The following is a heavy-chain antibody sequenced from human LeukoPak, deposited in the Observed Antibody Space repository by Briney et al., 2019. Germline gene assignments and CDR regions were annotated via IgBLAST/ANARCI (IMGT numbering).Heavy chain of an antibody. CDR2: ISSSGSTI. Sequence: GGSLRLSRAASGFTFSSSEMDWVRQAPGKGLEGVSYISSSGSTIYYADSVKGRFTIFRDNAKNSLYLQMNSLRAEDTAVYCCARDRYCSSTNCYRDFDYWGQGTLVTVSS. J-gene: IGHJ4*02. D-gene: IGHD2-2*01. V-gene: IGHV3-48*03. CDR3: ARDRYCSSTNCYRDFDY. CDR1: GFTFSSSE.